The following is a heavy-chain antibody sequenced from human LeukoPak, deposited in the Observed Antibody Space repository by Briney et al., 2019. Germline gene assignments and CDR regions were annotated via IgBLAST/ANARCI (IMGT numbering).Heavy chain of an antibody. CDR1: GGSISSYY. J-gene: IGHJ3*02. CDR3: ARGNQLLPHAFDI. CDR2: IYYSGST. V-gene: IGHV4-59*01. Sequence: SETLSLTCTVSGGSISSYYWSWIRQPPGKGLEWIGYIYYSGSTNYNPSLKSRVTISVDTSKNQFSLKLSSVTAADTAVYYCARGNQLLPHAFDIWSQGTMVTVSS. D-gene: IGHD2-21*01.